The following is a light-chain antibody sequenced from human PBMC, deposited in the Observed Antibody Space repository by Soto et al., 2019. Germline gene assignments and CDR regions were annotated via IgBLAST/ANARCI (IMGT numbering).Light chain of an antibody. CDR3: QSYDSSLSAFYV. V-gene: IGLV1-40*01. CDR2: GNS. J-gene: IGLJ1*01. Sequence: QSVLTQPPSVSGAPGQRVTISCTGSSSNIGAGYVVHWYQQLPGTAPKLLIYGNSNRPSGVPDRFSGSKSGTSASLAITGLQAEDEADYYCQSYDSSLSAFYVFGTGTKLTVL. CDR1: SSNIGAGYV.